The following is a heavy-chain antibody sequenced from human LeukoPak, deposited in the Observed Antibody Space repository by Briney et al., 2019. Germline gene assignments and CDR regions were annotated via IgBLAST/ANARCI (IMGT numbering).Heavy chain of an antibody. J-gene: IGHJ5*01. D-gene: IGHD3-3*01. Sequence: SETLSLTCTVSGYSISSGYYWGLIRQPPGKGLEWIGRIYHSGSTYYNPSLKSRATISVDTSKNQFSLKLSSVTAADTAVYYCARVQASVDFWGGPLWFNSWGQGTLVTVYS. CDR2: IYHSGST. CDR1: GYSISSGYY. CDR3: ARVQASVDFWGGPLWFNS. V-gene: IGHV4-38-2*02.